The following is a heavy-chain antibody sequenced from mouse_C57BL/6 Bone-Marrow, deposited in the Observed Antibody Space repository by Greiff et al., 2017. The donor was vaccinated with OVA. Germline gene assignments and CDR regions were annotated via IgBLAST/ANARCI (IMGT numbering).Heavy chain of an antibody. Sequence: VQLQQSGPVLVKPGASVKISCKASGYAFSSSWMNWVKQRPGKGLEWIGRIYPGDGDTNYNGKFKGKATLTADKSSSTAYMQLSSLTSEDSAVYFCAREDDYDWYFDVWGTGTTVTVSS. J-gene: IGHJ1*03. CDR1: GYAFSSSW. V-gene: IGHV1-82*01. CDR2: IYPGDGDT. CDR3: AREDDYDWYFDV. D-gene: IGHD2-4*01.